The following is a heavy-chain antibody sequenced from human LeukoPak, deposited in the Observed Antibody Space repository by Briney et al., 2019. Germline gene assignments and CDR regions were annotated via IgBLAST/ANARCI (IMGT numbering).Heavy chain of an antibody. CDR1: RFTFTRYG. CDR3: ARDVNTAMVSRNWFDP. D-gene: IGHD5-18*01. Sequence: GTSLRLSCVASRFTFTRYGFHWVRQAPGKGLEWVAVIWYDGSKKYYADSVKGRFTMSRDNSKNTLYLQMNSLRAEDTAVYYCARDVNTAMVSRNWFDPWGQGTLVTVSS. CDR2: IWYDGSKK. J-gene: IGHJ5*02. V-gene: IGHV3-33*01.